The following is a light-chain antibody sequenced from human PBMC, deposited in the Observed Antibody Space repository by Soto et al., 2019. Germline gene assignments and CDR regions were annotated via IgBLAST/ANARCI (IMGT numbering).Light chain of an antibody. V-gene: IGKV3-15*01. CDR3: QQRNNWPPST. CDR1: QSISSN. CDR2: GAS. J-gene: IGKJ2*01. Sequence: EILMTQSPATLSVSPGERATLSCRASQSISSNLAWYQQKPGQAPRLLIYGASVRATGIPARFSGIGSGTDFTLTISSLEPEDFAVYYCQQRNNWPPSTFGQGTKLEIK.